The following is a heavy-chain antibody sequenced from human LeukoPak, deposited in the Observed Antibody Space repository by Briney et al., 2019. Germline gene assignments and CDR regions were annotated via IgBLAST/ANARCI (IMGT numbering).Heavy chain of an antibody. Sequence: PPGESLRLSCAASGFTFSSYWMHWVRQAPGKGLVWVSRISPDGRSTTYADSVKGRFTISRDNAKNTLYLQMNSLSAEDTAVYYCARAHDGNYGRFDNWGQGTLVTVSS. J-gene: IGHJ4*02. CDR1: GFTFSSYW. D-gene: IGHD1-7*01. CDR2: ISPDGRST. CDR3: ARAHDGNYGRFDN. V-gene: IGHV3-74*01.